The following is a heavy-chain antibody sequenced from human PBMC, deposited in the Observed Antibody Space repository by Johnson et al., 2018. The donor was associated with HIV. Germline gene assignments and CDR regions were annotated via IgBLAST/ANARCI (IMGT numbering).Heavy chain of an antibody. CDR1: GFTVSINY. Sequence: VQLVESGGCVVQPGGSLRLSCAASGFTVSINYMSWVRQAPGKGLEWVAGISGSGSSTSYADSVKGRFTISRDNSKNTVYLQMNSLRAEDTALYYCAKPETGELSDAFDIWGQGTMVTVSS. CDR3: AKPETGELSDAFDI. J-gene: IGHJ3*02. V-gene: IGHV3-23*04. D-gene: IGHD7-27*01. CDR2: ISGSGSST.